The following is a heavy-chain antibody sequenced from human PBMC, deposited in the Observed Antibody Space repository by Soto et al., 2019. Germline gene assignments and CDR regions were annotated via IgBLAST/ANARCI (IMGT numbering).Heavy chain of an antibody. J-gene: IGHJ3*02. D-gene: IGHD3-22*01. CDR3: AKDSPYYYDSSDSVGAFDI. CDR1: GFTFSSYA. V-gene: IGHV3-23*04. CDR2: ISGSGGNI. Sequence: VQLVESGGGVVQPGRSLRLSCAASGFTFSSYAMSWVRQAPGKGLEWVSGISGSGGNINYADSVKSRFTISRDNSKNTLYLQMNSLRAEDTAVYYCAKDSPYYYDSSDSVGAFDIWGQGTMVTVSS.